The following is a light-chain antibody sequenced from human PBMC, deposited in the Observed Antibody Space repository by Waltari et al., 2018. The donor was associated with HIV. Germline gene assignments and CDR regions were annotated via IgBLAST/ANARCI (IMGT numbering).Light chain of an antibody. CDR2: NDG. CDR3: QVWNAHSVMLG. Sequence: SFVLAQPPPASAAPGKTARTTCGGHRIDSHSVPWYQQKPGQAPVMVIYNDGARPCGLPARFSGSHSGNMATLTIYGVEAWDEADYYCQVWNAHSVMLGFGGGTLVTVL. J-gene: IGLJ2*01. V-gene: IGLV3-21*01. CDR1: RIDSHS.